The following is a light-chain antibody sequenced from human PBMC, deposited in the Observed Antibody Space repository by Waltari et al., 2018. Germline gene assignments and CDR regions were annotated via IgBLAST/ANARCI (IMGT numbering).Light chain of an antibody. CDR1: QGFGNA. CDR2: RAS. V-gene: IGKV1-39*01. J-gene: IGKJ2*01. CDR3: RLRYTFPYT. Sequence: DIQMTQSPSSMSASVGDAVTITCQASQGFGNALNWYQHKPRKAPQLLVDRASFLQRPFPSRFSGSASGTAFSLTVSNLQPEDFATYYCRLRYTFPYTFGQGT.